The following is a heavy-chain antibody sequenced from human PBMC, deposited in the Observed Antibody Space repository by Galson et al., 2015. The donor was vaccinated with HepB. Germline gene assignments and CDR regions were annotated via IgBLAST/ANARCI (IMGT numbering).Heavy chain of an antibody. D-gene: IGHD3-3*01. V-gene: IGHV3-30*18. CDR1: GFNFRNYV. J-gene: IGHJ6*02. CDR2: ISQDGSEK. CDR3: TKERYSIFGVTLVADSGMDV. Sequence: SLRLSCAASGFNFRNYVMNWVRQAPGKGLEWVAIISQDGSEKYYEDSVGGRFAISRDNSNNTLYLHMSSLRPGDTAMYYCTKERYSIFGVTLVADSGMDVWGQGTTVSVSS.